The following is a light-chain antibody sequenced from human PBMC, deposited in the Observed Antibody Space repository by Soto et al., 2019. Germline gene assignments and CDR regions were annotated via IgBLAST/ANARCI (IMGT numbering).Light chain of an antibody. CDR2: GNN. CDR1: SSNIGANYD. J-gene: IGLJ3*02. Sequence: QSALTQPPSVSGAPGQKVTISCTGSSSNIGANYDVHWYQHLLGTAPKLLIYGNNNRPSGVPDRFSGSKSGTSASLAITGLQAEDEADYYCQSYDSSLSSGVFGGGTQLTVL. V-gene: IGLV1-40*01. CDR3: QSYDSSLSSGV.